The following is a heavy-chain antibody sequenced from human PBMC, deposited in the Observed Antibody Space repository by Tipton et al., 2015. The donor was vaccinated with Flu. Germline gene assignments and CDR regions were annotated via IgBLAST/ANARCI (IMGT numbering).Heavy chain of an antibody. V-gene: IGHV4-59*01. D-gene: IGHD5-18*01. CDR1: GGSIGSNY. Sequence: TLSLTCTVSGGSIGSNYWSWTRQAPGKGLEWIGYIYYTGPTNYNPSLKSRVTISVDTSKNQFSLRLSSVTAEDTALYYCARSTRGYNYAITYFDSWGQGTLVTVSS. CDR2: IYYTGPT. CDR3: ARSTRGYNYAITYFDS. J-gene: IGHJ4*02.